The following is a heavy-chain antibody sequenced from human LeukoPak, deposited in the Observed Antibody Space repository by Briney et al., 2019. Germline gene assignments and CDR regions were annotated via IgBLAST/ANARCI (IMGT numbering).Heavy chain of an antibody. CDR2: IRFDGSNK. Sequence: PGGSLRLSCAASGFTFSSYGMHWVRQTPGKGLEWVSFIRFDGSNKNYADSVKGRFTISRDNSKNTLYLQMNSLRAEDTALYYCAKDIHPVAYSSPEDYWGQGTLVTVSS. J-gene: IGHJ4*02. CDR3: AKDIHPVAYSSPEDY. CDR1: GFTFSSYG. D-gene: IGHD5-18*01. V-gene: IGHV3-30*02.